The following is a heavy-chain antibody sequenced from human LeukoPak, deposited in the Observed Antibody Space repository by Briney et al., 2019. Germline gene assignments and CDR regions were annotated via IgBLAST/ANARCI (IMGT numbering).Heavy chain of an antibody. CDR2: ISGSGGST. CDR3: ARMIRFLGGFDI. Sequence: GGSLRLSCAASGFTFSSYAMSWVRQAPGKGLEWVSAISGSGGSTYYADSVKGRFTISRDNSKNTLYLQMNSLRAEDTAVYCCARMIRFLGGFDIWGQGTMVTVSS. D-gene: IGHD3-3*01. V-gene: IGHV3-23*01. CDR1: GFTFSSYA. J-gene: IGHJ3*02.